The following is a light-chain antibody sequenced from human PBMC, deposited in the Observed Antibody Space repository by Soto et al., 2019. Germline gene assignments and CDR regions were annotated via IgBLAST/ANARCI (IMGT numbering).Light chain of an antibody. J-gene: IGKJ5*01. CDR1: VNVNSY. CDR2: DAS. V-gene: IGKV3-11*01. CDR3: QQRQYWPPIT. Sequence: VLTQSPATLSLSPWERATLSCMASVNVNSYLAWYQQKPGQAPRLLIYDASNRAAGIPARFSGSGSGTDFTLTISSLEPEDFAIYYCQQRQYWPPITFGQGTRLEIK.